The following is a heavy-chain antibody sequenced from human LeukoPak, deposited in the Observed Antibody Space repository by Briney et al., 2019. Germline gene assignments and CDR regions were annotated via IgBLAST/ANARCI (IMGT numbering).Heavy chain of an antibody. CDR3: AKGPITISPPFLREPTDFDY. D-gene: IGHD3-3*01. CDR2: ISYDGSNK. J-gene: IGHJ4*02. Sequence: AGGSLRLSCAASGFTFSSFGMHWVRQAPGKGLEWVAVISYDGSNKYYADSVKGRFTISRDNSKNTLYLQMNSLRAEDTAVYYCAKGPITISPPFLREPTDFDYWGQGTLVTVSS. CDR1: GFTFSSFG. V-gene: IGHV3-30*18.